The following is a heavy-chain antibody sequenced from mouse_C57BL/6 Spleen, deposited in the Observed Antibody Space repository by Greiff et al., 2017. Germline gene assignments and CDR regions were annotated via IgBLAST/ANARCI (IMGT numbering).Heavy chain of an antibody. CDR2: INPSSGYT. J-gene: IGHJ4*01. Sequence: QVQLKQSGAELATPGASVKLSCKASGYTFTSYWMHWVKQRPGQGLAWIGYINPSSGYTKSNQKFKDKATLPAYKSSSTAYMQLSSLTYEDSAVDYCARSGSTTLYYARDYWGQGTAVTVSS. D-gene: IGHD1-1*01. V-gene: IGHV1-7*01. CDR1: GYTFTSYW. CDR3: ARSGSTTLYYARDY.